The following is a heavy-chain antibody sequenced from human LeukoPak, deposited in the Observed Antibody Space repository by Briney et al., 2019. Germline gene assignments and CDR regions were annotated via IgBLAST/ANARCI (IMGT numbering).Heavy chain of an antibody. J-gene: IGHJ4*02. CDR3: AIWNYSTFDY. D-gene: IGHD1-7*01. Sequence: GGSLRLSCAASGFTFSSAWASWVRAGPGKGLEWVGRIFSKIDGETTHYAAPVKGRFTISRDDSKNILYLQMNSVTTEDSAIYYCAIWNYSTFDYWGQGTLVTVSS. V-gene: IGHV3-15*01. CDR1: GFTFSSAW. CDR2: IFSKIDGETT.